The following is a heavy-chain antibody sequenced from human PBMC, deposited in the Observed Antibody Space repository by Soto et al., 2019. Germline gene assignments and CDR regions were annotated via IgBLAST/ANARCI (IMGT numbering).Heavy chain of an antibody. J-gene: IGHJ5*02. CDR1: GFTFSNYV. V-gene: IGHV3-33*01. D-gene: IGHD4-17*01. CDR2: TFYDGSKT. Sequence: QVQLLESGGGVVQPGRSLRLSCAASGFTFSNYVIHWVRQTPGKGLEWVAVTFYDGSKTDYADSVKGRFTMSRDNSKNTVYLQMTSLRVEDTAVYYCVRDRLANDYDDTFSWGQGTLVTVSS. CDR3: VRDRLANDYDDTFS.